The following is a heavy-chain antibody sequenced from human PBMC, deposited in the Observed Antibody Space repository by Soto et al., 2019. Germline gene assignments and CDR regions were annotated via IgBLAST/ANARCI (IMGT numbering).Heavy chain of an antibody. V-gene: IGHV3-74*01. CDR3: AKDLEQWQTLDWFDP. J-gene: IGHJ5*02. CDR2: IDSDGSST. D-gene: IGHD6-19*01. Sequence: GSLRLSCAASGFTFTNYWMHWVRQAPGKGLVWVSRIDSDGSSTVYVDSVKGRFTISRDNAKNTLYLQMNSLRAEDTAVYYCAKDLEQWQTLDWFDPWGQGTLVTVSS. CDR1: GFTFTNYW.